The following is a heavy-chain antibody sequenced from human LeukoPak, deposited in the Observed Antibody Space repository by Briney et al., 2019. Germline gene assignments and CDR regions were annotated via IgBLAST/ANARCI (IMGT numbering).Heavy chain of an antibody. J-gene: IGHJ4*02. CDR3: AKGRYDSSGPANTFDY. V-gene: IGHV3-23*01. D-gene: IGHD3-22*01. CDR1: GFTFSSYA. CDR2: ISGSGGST. Sequence: GGSLRLSCAASGFTFSSYAMSWVRQAPGKGLEWVSGISGSGGSTYYADSVKGQFTISRDNSKNTLYLQMNNLRAEDTALYYCAKGRYDSSGPANTFDYWGQGTLVTVSS.